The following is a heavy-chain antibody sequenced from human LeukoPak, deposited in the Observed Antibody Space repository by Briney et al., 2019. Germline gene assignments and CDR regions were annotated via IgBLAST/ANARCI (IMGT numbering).Heavy chain of an antibody. CDR1: GGSFGGYY. V-gene: IGHV4-34*01. Sequence: SETLSLTCAVYGGSFGGYYWSWIRQPPGKGLEWIGEINHSGSTNYNPSLKSRVTISVDTSKNQFSLKLSSVTAADTAVYYCAREEDSSGYYYAAQYFDYWGQGTLVTVSS. J-gene: IGHJ4*02. CDR2: INHSGST. CDR3: AREEDSSGYYYAAQYFDY. D-gene: IGHD3-22*01.